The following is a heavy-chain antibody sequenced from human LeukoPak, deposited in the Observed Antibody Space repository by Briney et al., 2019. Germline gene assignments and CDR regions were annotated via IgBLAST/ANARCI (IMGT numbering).Heavy chain of an antibody. J-gene: IGHJ3*02. V-gene: IGHV3-74*01. CDR1: GFTFSIYS. D-gene: IGHD3-10*01. Sequence: GGSLRLSCAPSGFTFSIYSMNWVRQAPEKGLVWVSRINSDGSSTNYADSVKGRFTISRNNAKNTLYLQMNSLRVEDTAVYHCARVRGSASYNAFDIWGQGTMVTVSS. CDR3: ARVRGSASYNAFDI. CDR2: INSDGSST.